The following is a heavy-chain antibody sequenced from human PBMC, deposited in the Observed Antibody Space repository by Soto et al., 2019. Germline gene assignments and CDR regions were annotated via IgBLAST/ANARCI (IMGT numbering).Heavy chain of an antibody. V-gene: IGHV3-23*01. CDR1: GFTFSSFT. D-gene: IGHD6-13*01. CDR3: VKGGSTYSDY. Sequence: GGSLRLSCAASGFTFSSFTMSWVRQAPGKGLEWVSGISGSGGSTYYADSVKGRFTISRDNAKNTLYLQMNSLRAEDTAVFYCVKGGSTYSDYWGQGALVTVSS. CDR2: ISGSGGST. J-gene: IGHJ4*02.